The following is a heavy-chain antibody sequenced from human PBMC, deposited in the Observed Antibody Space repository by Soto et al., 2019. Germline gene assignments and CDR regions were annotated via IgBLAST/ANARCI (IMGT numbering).Heavy chain of an antibody. V-gene: IGHV1-18*01. J-gene: IGHJ2*01. CDR2: ISPKFGRT. CDR3: ARDDCNGGSCDGGHYLDL. Sequence: QVQLVQSGPEVKKAGASVKVSCTAPTDYIFLAYGFDWVRQAPGQGLESMGWISPKFGRTNYARTLQDRFTMTTDVSTNSVSMELRDLRSDDTAVYYCARDDCNGGSCDGGHYLDLWGRGTPISVSS. CDR1: DYIFLAYG. D-gene: IGHD2-15*01.